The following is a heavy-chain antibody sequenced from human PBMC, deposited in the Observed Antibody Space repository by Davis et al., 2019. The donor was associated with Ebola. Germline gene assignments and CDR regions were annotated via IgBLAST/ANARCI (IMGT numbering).Heavy chain of an antibody. D-gene: IGHD1-26*01. CDR1: GLIFNNYW. CDR2: IKQDGSEK. CDR3: ARDSLSGIVGA. Sequence: GGSLRLSCAASGLIFNNYWMSWVRQAPGKGLEWVANIKQDGSEKYYVDSVKGRFTISKDNAKNSLYLQMNSLRAEDTAVYYCARDSLSGIVGAWGQGTLVTVSS. J-gene: IGHJ4*02. V-gene: IGHV3-7*01.